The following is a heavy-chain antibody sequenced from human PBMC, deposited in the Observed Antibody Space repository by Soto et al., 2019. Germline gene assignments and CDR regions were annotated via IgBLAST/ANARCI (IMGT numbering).Heavy chain of an antibody. Sequence: QLHLVQSGAVVKKPGASVTVSCSASGYPVTAYYMHWVRQAPGRGLEWMGGINPATGAANYTQTFQGRVTMTRDTSTSTVFMELSGLTSGDTAVFYCARGGGVGVAGSAAFDMWGQGTLVTVSS. V-gene: IGHV1-2*02. CDR1: GYPVTAYY. CDR3: ARGGGVGVAGSAAFDM. CDR2: INPATGAA. J-gene: IGHJ3*02. D-gene: IGHD3-3*01.